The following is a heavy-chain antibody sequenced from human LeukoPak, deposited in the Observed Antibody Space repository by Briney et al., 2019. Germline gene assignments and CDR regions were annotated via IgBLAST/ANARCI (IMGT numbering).Heavy chain of an antibody. CDR3: ARGERKRGFDIVVVPAAKRNWFDP. CDR1: GYSISSGYY. J-gene: IGHJ5*02. D-gene: IGHD2-2*01. V-gene: IGHV4-38-2*02. CDR2: IYHSGST. Sequence: SETLSLTCTVSGYSISSGYYWGWIRQPPGKGLEWIGSIYHSGSTYYNPSLKSRVTISVDTSKNQFSLKLSSVTAADTAVYYCARGERKRGFDIVVVPAAKRNWFDPWGQGTLVTVSS.